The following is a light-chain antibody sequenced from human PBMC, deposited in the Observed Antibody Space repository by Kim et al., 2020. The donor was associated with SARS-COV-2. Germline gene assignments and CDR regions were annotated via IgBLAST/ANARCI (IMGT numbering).Light chain of an antibody. CDR3: QQSYSTPYT. V-gene: IGKV1-39*01. CDR2: AAS. Sequence: SASLGARVAITCRASQSISSYLNWYQQKPGKAPKLLIYAASSLQSGVPSRFSGSGSGTDFTLTISSLQPEDFATYYCQQSYSTPYTFGQGTKLEI. J-gene: IGKJ2*01. CDR1: QSISSY.